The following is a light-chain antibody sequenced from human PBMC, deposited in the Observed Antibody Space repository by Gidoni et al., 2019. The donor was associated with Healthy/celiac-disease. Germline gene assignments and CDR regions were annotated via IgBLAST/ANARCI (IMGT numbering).Light chain of an antibody. CDR2: WAS. CDR3: QQYYSTTWT. CDR1: RSVLYNSNNKNY. J-gene: IGKJ1*01. Sequence: DIVMTQSPDSLAVSLGERATINCKSSRSVLYNSNNKNYLTWYQQKPGQPPKLLIYWASTRESGVPDRFSGSGSGTDFTLTISSLQAEDVAVYYCQQYYSTTWTFXXXTKVEIK. V-gene: IGKV4-1*01.